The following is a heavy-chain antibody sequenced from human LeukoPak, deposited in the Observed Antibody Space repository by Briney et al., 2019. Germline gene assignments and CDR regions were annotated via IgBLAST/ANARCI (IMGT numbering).Heavy chain of an antibody. CDR3: AKDVTPGRESFDY. J-gene: IGHJ4*02. CDR2: ISYDGSNK. CDR1: GFTFSSYG. Sequence: GGSLRLSCAAPGFTFSSYGMHWVRQAPGKGLGWVAVISYDGSNKYYADSVKGRFTISRDNSKTTLYLQLTSLRVEDTATYYCAKDVTPGRESFDYWGQGTVVTVSS. V-gene: IGHV3-30*18. D-gene: IGHD4-23*01.